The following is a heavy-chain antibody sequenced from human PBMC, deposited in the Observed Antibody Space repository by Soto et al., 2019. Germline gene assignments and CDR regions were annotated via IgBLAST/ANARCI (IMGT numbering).Heavy chain of an antibody. CDR3: SRHENDYSGSGSYYHDY. CDR1: GGSISSSSYY. Sequence: QLQLQESCPGLVKPSETLSLTCTVSGGSISSSSYYWGWIRQPPGKGLEWIGSIYYSGSTYYNPSLKSRVTIYVDTSKNQFSLKLSSVNAADTAVYDCSRHENDYSGSGSYYHDYWGQGNLVTGSS. J-gene: IGHJ4*02. V-gene: IGHV4-39*01. D-gene: IGHD3-10*01. CDR2: IYYSGST.